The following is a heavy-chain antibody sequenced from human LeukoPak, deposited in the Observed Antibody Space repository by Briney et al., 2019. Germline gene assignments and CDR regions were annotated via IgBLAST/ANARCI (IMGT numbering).Heavy chain of an antibody. CDR1: GFTVSSNY. CDR3: ARAWYYYDSSGYRD. D-gene: IGHD3-22*01. V-gene: IGHV3-53*01. CDR2: IYSGGST. J-gene: IGHJ4*02. Sequence: GGSLGLSCAASGFTVSSNYMSWVRQAPGKGLXXXSVIYSGGSTYYADSVKGRFTISRDNSKNTLYLQMNSLRAEDTAVYYCARAWYYYDSSGYRDWGQGTLVTVSS.